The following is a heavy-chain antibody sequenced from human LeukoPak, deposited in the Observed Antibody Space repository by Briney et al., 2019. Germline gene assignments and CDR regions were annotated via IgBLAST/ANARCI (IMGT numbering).Heavy chain of an antibody. CDR1: GGTFSSYA. J-gene: IGHJ6*02. CDR3: ARAPHSYGYYYYGMDV. CDR2: LVSIFGTA. Sequence: EASVKVSCKASGGTFSSYAISWVRQAPGQGLEWMGGLVSIFGTANYAQKFQGRVTITADESTSTAYMELSSLRSEDTAVYYCARAPHSYGYYYYGMDVWGQGTTVTVSS. V-gene: IGHV1-69*13. D-gene: IGHD5-18*01.